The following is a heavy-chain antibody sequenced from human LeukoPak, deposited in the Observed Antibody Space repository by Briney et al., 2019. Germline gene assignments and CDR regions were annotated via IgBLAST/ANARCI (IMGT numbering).Heavy chain of an antibody. J-gene: IGHJ4*02. D-gene: IGHD3-16*02. V-gene: IGHV3-73*01. CDR3: TTDMIMFGGVIVSVY. CDR2: IRSKANSNAT. CDR1: GFTFSGSA. Sequence: GGSLRLSCAASGFTFSGSAMHGVRQASGKGLEWVGRIRSKANSNATGYAVSVKGRFTISRDDSKNMAYLQMNSMKTEDTAVYYCTTDMIMFGGVIVSVYWGQGTLVTVSS.